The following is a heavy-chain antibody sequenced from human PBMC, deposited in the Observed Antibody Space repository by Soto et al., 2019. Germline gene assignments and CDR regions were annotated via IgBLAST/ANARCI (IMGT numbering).Heavy chain of an antibody. J-gene: IGHJ4*02. Sequence: PGGSLRLSCAASGFTFSSYGMHWVRQAPGKGLEWVSVIWYDGSNKYYADSVKGRFTISRDNAKNTLYLQMNSLRAEDTAVYYCASLIGRSSDSDYWGQGTLVTVSS. D-gene: IGHD6-19*01. CDR2: IWYDGSNK. V-gene: IGHV3-33*01. CDR3: ASLIGRSSDSDY. CDR1: GFTFSSYG.